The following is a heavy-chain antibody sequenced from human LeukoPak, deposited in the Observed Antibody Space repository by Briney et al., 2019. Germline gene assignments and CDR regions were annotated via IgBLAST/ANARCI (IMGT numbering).Heavy chain of an antibody. V-gene: IGHV3-7*01. CDR1: GFTFSNYW. CDR3: ARDRGRYYMDV. J-gene: IGHJ6*03. Sequence: GGSLRLSCAASGFTFSNYWMTWVRQAPGKGLEWVANINQDGSEKYYVDSVKGRFTISRDNAKNSLYLQMSSLRAEDTAVYYCARDRGRYYMDVWGKGTTVTISS. D-gene: IGHD6-25*01. CDR2: INQDGSEK.